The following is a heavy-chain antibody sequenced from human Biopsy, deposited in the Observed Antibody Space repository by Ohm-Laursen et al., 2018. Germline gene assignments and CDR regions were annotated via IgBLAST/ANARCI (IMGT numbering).Heavy chain of an antibody. Sequence: GASVKVSCNASGVTFDTYAFGWVRQAPGQGLEWMGGRIPYFNTIYYARNFQGRAVITADRSARTTDMQLSGLRPDDTAVYYCVGGQRGPPIGVTVPGDAFDLWGPGTMVTVSP. V-gene: IGHV1-69*13. CDR1: GVTFDTYA. CDR3: VGGQRGPPIGVTVPGDAFDL. J-gene: IGHJ3*01. CDR2: RIPYFNTI. D-gene: IGHD2/OR15-2a*01.